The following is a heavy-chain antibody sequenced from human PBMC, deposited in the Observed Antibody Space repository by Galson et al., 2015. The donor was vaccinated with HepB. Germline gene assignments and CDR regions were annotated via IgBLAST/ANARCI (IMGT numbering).Heavy chain of an antibody. Sequence: TLSLTCAVSGDSISSDSWWSWVRQPPGEGLEWIGEIYHSGGTNYRPSLKSRVTISVDKSKNLFSLKLTFVTAADTAVYYCARAKEGRGYFDYWGQGTLVTVSA. CDR3: ARAKEGRGYFDY. V-gene: IGHV4-4*02. J-gene: IGHJ4*02. CDR1: GDSISSDSW. CDR2: IYHSGGT. D-gene: IGHD3-10*01.